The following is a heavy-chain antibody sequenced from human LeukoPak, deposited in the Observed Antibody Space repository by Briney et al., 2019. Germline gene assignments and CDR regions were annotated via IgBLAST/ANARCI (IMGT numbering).Heavy chain of an antibody. CDR2: IKEDGGDK. CDR1: GFTFNSYW. CDR3: ARIWGSSWYFPFDY. J-gene: IGHJ4*02. Sequence: GGSLRLSCAASGFTFNSYWMSWVRQAPGKGLEWVANIKEDGGDKYYVDSVKGRFTISRDNAKNSLYLQMNSLRVEDTAMYYCARIWGSSWYFPFDYWGQGTLVTVSS. V-gene: IGHV3-7*01. D-gene: IGHD6-13*01.